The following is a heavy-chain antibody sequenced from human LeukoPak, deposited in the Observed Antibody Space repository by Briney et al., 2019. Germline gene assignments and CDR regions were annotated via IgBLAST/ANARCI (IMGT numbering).Heavy chain of an antibody. V-gene: IGHV7-4-1*02. J-gene: IGHJ4*02. CDR2: INTNTGNP. D-gene: IGHD3-10*01. CDR1: GYTFTSYA. CDR3: ARDGYGSGSYPNGY. Sequence: ASVKVSCKASGYTFTSYAMNWVRQAPGQGLEWMGWINTNTGNPTYAQGFTGRFVFSLDTSVSTAYLQISSLKAEDTAVYYCARDGYGSGSYPNGYWGQGTLVTVSP.